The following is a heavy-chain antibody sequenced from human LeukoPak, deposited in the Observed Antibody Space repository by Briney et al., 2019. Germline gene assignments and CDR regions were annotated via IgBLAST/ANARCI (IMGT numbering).Heavy chain of an antibody. CDR1: GFTFNSCG. V-gene: IGHV3-23*05. Sequence: GGSLRLSCATSGFTFNSCGMSWVRQAPGKGLECVSVINHSGSGTYYADSVKGRFTASRDNSKNSLYLEMSSLRVEDTAIYYCAKALAPYTSGTFDHWGQGSLVTVSS. CDR3: AKALAPYTSGTFDH. D-gene: IGHD6-19*01. J-gene: IGHJ4*02. CDR2: INHSGSGT.